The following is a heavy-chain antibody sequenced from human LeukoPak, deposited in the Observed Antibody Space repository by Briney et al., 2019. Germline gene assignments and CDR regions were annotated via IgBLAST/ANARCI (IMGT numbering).Heavy chain of an antibody. CDR3: ARGRHHYSSSWYRDWFDP. J-gene: IGHJ5*02. Sequence: SQTLSLTCAISGDSVSSNSAAWNWIRQSPSRGLEWLGRTYYRSKWYNDYAVSVKSRITINPDTSKNQFSLQLNSVTPEDTAVYYCARGRHHYSSSWYRDWFDPWGQGTLVTVSS. CDR1: GDSVSSNSAA. D-gene: IGHD6-13*01. CDR2: TYYRSKWYN. V-gene: IGHV6-1*01.